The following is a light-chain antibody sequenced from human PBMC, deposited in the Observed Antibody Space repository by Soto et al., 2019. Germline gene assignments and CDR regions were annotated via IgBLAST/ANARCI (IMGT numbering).Light chain of an antibody. Sequence: QAVVTQPASVSGSPGQSITISCTGTSSDVGGYNYVSWYQQYPGKAPKLMIHDVSNRPSGVSNRFSGSKSGNTASLTISGLQAEDEADYYCSSYTSRSVVFGGGTKLTVL. V-gene: IGLV2-14*03. CDR3: SSYTSRSVV. CDR2: DVS. J-gene: IGLJ2*01. CDR1: SSDVGGYNY.